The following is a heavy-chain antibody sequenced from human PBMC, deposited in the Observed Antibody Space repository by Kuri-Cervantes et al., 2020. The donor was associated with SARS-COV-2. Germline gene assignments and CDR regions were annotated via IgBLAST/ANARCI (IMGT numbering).Heavy chain of an antibody. Sequence: GSLRLSCTVSGGSVSSHYWWSWDRQPPGKGLEWIGEIFHNGVVHYNPSLRSRVTLSIDTSKHQLSLKLNSVTAADTAFYFCAGYYVFWPHRGCFNYWGQGTMVTVSS. CDR1: GGSVSSHYW. CDR3: AGYYVFWPHRGCFNY. CDR2: IFHNGVV. J-gene: IGHJ4*01. V-gene: IGHV4-4*01. D-gene: IGHD3-3*01.